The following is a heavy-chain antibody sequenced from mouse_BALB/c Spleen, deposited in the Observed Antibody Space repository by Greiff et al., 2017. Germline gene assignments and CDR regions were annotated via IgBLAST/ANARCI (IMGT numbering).Heavy chain of an antibody. CDR1: GYTFTDYE. CDR3: ANWSFAY. CDR2: IDPETGGT. Sequence: VKLQESGAELVRPGASVTLSCKASGYTFTDYEMHWVKQTPVHGLEWIGAIDPETGGTAYNQKFKGKATLTADKSSSTAYMELRSLTSEDSAVYYCANWSFAYWGQGTLVTVSA. V-gene: IGHV1-15*01. D-gene: IGHD4-1*01. J-gene: IGHJ3*01.